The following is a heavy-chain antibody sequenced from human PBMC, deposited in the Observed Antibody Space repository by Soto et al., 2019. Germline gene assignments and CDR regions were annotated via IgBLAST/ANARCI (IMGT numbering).Heavy chain of an antibody. CDR1: GYNFINYD. Sequence: QVQLVQSGAEVGKPGASVKLSCKASGYNFINYDINWVRQASGQGLEWMGWINPNSGATGFAQSFQGRLTMPRDTPASTAYMELSSLRLEDTAVYYCARGPRESTTRDYWGQGTLVTVSS. CDR2: INPNSGAT. J-gene: IGHJ4*02. V-gene: IGHV1-8*01. CDR3: ARGPRESTTRDY. D-gene: IGHD1-1*01.